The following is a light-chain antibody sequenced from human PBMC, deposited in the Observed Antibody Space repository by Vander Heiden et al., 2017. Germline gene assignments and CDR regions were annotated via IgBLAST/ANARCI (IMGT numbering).Light chain of an antibody. CDR1: SSDVGGYNY. CDR2: EVS. J-gene: IGLJ2*01. CDR3: SSYTSSSTL. V-gene: IGLV2-14*01. Sequence: QSALTQPVSVSGSPGQSITISCTGTSSDVGGYNYVSWYQQHPGKAPKLMIDEVSNRPSGVSNRFSGSKSGNTASLTISGLQAEDEDDYYCSSYTSSSTLFGGGTKLTVL.